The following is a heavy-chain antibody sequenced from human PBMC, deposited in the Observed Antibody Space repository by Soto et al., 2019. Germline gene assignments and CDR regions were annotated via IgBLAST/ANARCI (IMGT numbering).Heavy chain of an antibody. Sequence: ASVKVSCKVSGYTLTELSMHWVRQAPGKGLEWMGGFDPENGETLYAQKFQGRVTMTEDTSAGTAYMELSSLRSEDTAVYYCTTSITMVVVGAWHFDLWGRGTLVTVSS. D-gene: IGHD3-22*01. CDR3: TTSITMVVVGAWHFDL. CDR1: GYTLTELS. V-gene: IGHV1-24*01. CDR2: FDPENGET. J-gene: IGHJ2*01.